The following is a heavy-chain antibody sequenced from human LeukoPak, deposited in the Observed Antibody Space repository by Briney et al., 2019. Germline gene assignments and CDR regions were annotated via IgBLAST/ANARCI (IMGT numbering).Heavy chain of an antibody. J-gene: IGHJ5*02. Sequence: SVKVSCKASGGTFSSYAISWVRQAPGQGLEWMGGIIPIFGTANYAQKFQGRVTITTDESTSTAYMELRSLRSDDTAVYYCARAMGAYQERWFDPWGQGTLVTVSS. CDR1: GGTFSSYA. D-gene: IGHD1-26*01. CDR3: ARAMGAYQERWFDP. CDR2: IIPIFGTA. V-gene: IGHV1-69*05.